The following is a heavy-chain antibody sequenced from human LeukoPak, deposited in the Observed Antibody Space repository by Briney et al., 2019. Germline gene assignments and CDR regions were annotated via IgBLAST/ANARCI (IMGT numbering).Heavy chain of an antibody. D-gene: IGHD6-13*01. V-gene: IGHV3-9*01. J-gene: IGHJ4*02. CDR3: TLGSLYSSNWYGDY. CDR2: ISWNTGNI. Sequence: PGGSLRLSCAVSGFRFADYAMHWVRQAPGKGLEWVSGISWNTGNIGYADSVKGRFTISRDNSKNTLYLQMNGLRPEDTAVYYCTLGSLYSSNWYGDYWGQGTLVTVSS. CDR1: GFRFADYA.